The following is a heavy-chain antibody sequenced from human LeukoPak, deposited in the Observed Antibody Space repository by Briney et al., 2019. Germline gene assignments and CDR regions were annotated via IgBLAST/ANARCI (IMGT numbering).Heavy chain of an antibody. CDR3: AREEEIIVVVPAAIDY. D-gene: IGHD2-2*01. CDR2: IYSGGST. CDR1: GFTVSSNY. V-gene: IGHV3-53*01. J-gene: IGHJ4*02. Sequence: GGSLRLSCAASGFTVSSNYMSWVRQAPGKGLEWVSVIYSGGSTYYADSVKGRFTISRDNAKNSLYLQMNSLRAEDTAVYYCAREEEIIVVVPAAIDYWGQGTLVTVSS.